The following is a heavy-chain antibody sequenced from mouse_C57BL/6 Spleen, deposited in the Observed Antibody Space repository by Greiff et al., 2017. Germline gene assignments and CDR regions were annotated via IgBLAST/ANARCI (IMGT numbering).Heavy chain of an antibody. J-gene: IGHJ4*01. Sequence: VKLQQPGAELVRPGSSVKLSCKASGYTFTSYWMDWVKQRPGQGLEWIGNIYPSDSETHYNQKFKDKATLTVDKSSSTAYMQLSSLTSEDSAVYYCARYANSKEDAMDYWGQGTSVTVSS. D-gene: IGHD2-5*01. CDR1: GYTFTSYW. CDR2: IYPSDSET. V-gene: IGHV1-61*01. CDR3: ARYANSKEDAMDY.